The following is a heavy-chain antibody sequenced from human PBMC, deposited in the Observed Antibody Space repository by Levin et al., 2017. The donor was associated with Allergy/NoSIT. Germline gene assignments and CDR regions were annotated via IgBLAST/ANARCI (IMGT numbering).Heavy chain of an antibody. J-gene: IGHJ3*02. V-gene: IGHV4-61*02. CDR2: IYTSGST. CDR1: GGSIRSGSSY. D-gene: IGHD1-26*01. Sequence: LRLSCTFSGGSIRSGSSYWSWIRQPAGKGLEWIGRIYTSGSTNYNPSLKSRVTISVDTSKNQFSLKLASVTAADTAMYYCARWVLPVDAFDIWGQGRMVTVSS. CDR3: ARWVLPVDAFDI.